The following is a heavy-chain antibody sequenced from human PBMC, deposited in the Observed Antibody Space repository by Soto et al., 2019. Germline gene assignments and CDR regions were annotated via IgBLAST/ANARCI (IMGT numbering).Heavy chain of an antibody. D-gene: IGHD4-17*01. V-gene: IGHV4-34*01. CDR3: ARLIGDYNYYYYYMDV. J-gene: IGHJ6*03. Sequence: PSETLSLTCAVYGGSFSGYYWSWIRQPPGKGLEWIGEINHSGSTNYNPSLKSRVTISVDTPKNQLSLKLSSVTAADTAVYYCARLIGDYNYYYYYMDVQGKNTTVTVSS. CDR1: GGSFSGYY. CDR2: INHSGST.